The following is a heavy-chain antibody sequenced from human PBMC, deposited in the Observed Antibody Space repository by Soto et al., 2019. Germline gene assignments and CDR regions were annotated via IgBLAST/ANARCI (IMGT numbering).Heavy chain of an antibody. J-gene: IGHJ3*02. CDR2: IIPIFGST. D-gene: IGHD2-15*01. V-gene: IGHV1-69*12. Sequence: QVQLVQSGAEVKRPGSSVKVSCKASGGTFGTYAIGWVRQAPGQGLGRMGRIIPIFGSTNYAQEFQGRVTITADESTSTAYMELSSLRSEDTAVYFCVREGYCSGSTCFLDIWGQGTMVTVSS. CDR1: GGTFGTYA. CDR3: VREGYCSGSTCFLDI.